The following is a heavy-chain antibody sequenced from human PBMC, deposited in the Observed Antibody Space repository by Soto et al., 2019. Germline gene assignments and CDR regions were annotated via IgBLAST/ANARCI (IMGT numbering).Heavy chain of an antibody. CDR2: IIPIFGTA. J-gene: IGHJ5*02. V-gene: IGHV1-69*13. Sequence: GASVKVSFKASGGTLSSYAISWVRQAPGQGLEWMGGIIPIFGTANCAQKFQGRVTITADESTSTAYMELSSLRSEDTAVYYCARKQRGNWFDPWGQGTLVTVSS. CDR1: GGTLSSYA. CDR3: ARKQRGNWFDP. D-gene: IGHD1-1*01.